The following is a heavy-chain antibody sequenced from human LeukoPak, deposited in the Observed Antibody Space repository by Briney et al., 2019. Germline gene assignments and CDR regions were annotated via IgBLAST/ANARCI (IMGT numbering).Heavy chain of an antibody. J-gene: IGHJ4*02. D-gene: IGHD6-19*01. CDR2: IRYDGSNK. CDR3: ATGYSSGWYGRLDY. Sequence: GGSLRLSCAASGFTFSSYGMHWVRQAPGKGLEWVAFIRYDGSNKYYADSVKARFTLSRDNSKNTVYLQMNTLRAEDTAVYYCATGYSSGWYGRLDYWGQGTLVTVSS. CDR1: GFTFSSYG. V-gene: IGHV3-30*02.